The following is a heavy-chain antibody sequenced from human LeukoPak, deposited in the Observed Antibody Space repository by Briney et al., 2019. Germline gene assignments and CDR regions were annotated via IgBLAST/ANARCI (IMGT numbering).Heavy chain of an antibody. D-gene: IGHD3-3*01. CDR2: IYFSGGT. CDR1: GDSISSSNCY. Sequence: SETLSLTCTVSGDSISSSNCYWGWIRQPPGKGLEWIGSIYFSGGTYYNASLKSRATISVDTSKNQFSLKLSSVTAADTAVYYCARAFRGIFGVFEAFDIWGQGTMVTVSS. J-gene: IGHJ3*02. CDR3: ARAFRGIFGVFEAFDI. V-gene: IGHV4-39*01.